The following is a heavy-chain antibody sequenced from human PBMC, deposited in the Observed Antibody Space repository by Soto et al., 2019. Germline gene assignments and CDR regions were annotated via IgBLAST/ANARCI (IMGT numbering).Heavy chain of an antibody. CDR3: ARISEGYYYYMDV. CDR1: GYTFTKYW. CDR2: IYPGDSDT. J-gene: IGHJ6*03. Sequence: GESLKISCKGSGYTFTKYWIGWVRQMPGKGLEWMGIIYPGDSDTRYSPSFQGQVTISADKSTSTAYLQWSSLKASDTAMYYCARISEGYYYYMDVWGKGTTVTVSS. V-gene: IGHV5-51*01.